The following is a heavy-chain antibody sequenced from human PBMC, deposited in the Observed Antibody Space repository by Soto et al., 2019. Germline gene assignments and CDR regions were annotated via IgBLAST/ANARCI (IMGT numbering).Heavy chain of an antibody. V-gene: IGHV6-1*01. CDR2: TYYRSKWYN. CDR1: GDSVSSNSAA. D-gene: IGHD6-13*01. Sequence: KQSQTLSLTCAISGDSVSSNSAAWNWIRQSPSRGLEWLGRTYYRSKWYNDYAVSVKSRITINPDTSKNQFSLQLNSVTPEDTAVYYCAREGLAAAGIFFPYYFDYWGQGTLVTVSS. CDR3: AREGLAAAGIFFPYYFDY. J-gene: IGHJ4*02.